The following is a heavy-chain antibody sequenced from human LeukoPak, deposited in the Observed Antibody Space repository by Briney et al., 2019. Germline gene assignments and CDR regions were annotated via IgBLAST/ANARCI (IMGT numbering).Heavy chain of an antibody. J-gene: IGHJ4*02. CDR3: ARDLTTIFGVVTTPDY. CDR1: GFTFNTYG. D-gene: IGHD3-3*01. V-gene: IGHV3-48*04. CDR2: INSVGGTT. Sequence: GGSLRLSCAASGFTFNTYGMNWFRQAPGRGLEWISYINSVGGTTFYADSVKGRFTISRDNANNTLYLQMNSLRAEDAATYYCARDLTTIFGVVTTPDYWGQGTLVTVSS.